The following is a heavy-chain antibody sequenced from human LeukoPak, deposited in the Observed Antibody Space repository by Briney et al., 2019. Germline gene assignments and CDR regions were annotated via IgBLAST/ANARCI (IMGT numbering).Heavy chain of an antibody. CDR1: GYTFTNYG. CDR3: ARHLHIVVVTEDAFDI. Sequence: GASVKVSCKASGYTFTNYGISWGRQAPGQGLEWMGWISANNGNTNYAQKLQGRVTMTTDTSTSTAYMELRSLRSDDTAVYYCARHLHIVVVTEDAFDIWGQGTMVTVSS. V-gene: IGHV1-18*01. D-gene: IGHD2-21*02. J-gene: IGHJ3*02. CDR2: ISANNGNT.